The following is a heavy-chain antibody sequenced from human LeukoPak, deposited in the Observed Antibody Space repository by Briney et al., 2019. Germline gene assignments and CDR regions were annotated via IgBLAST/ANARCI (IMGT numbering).Heavy chain of an antibody. CDR2: IYYSGST. V-gene: IGHV4-39*07. Sequence: KPSETLSLTCTVSGGSISSSSYYWGWIRQPPGKGLEWIGSIYYSGSTYYNPSLKSRVTISADTSKNQFSLKLSSVTAADTAVYYCARAPPSIAVAFDAFDIWGQGTMVTVSS. CDR1: GGSISSSSYY. J-gene: IGHJ3*02. CDR3: ARAPPSIAVAFDAFDI. D-gene: IGHD6-19*01.